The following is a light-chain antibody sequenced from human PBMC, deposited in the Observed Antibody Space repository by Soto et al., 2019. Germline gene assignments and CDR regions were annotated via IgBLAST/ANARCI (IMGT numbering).Light chain of an antibody. CDR3: SSYTSSSTPYV. V-gene: IGLV2-14*01. CDR1: SSDIGIYKY. CDR2: EVT. J-gene: IGLJ1*01. Sequence: QSVLTQPASVSGSPGQSIAISCTGSSSDIGIYKYVSWYQQHPGKVPKLIIYEVTNRPSGVSNRFSGSKSGNTASLTISGLQAEDEADYYCSSYTSSSTPYVFGTGTKLTVL.